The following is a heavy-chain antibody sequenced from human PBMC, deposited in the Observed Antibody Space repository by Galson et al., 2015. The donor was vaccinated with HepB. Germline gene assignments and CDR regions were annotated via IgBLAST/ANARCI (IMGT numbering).Heavy chain of an antibody. V-gene: IGHV3-43*01. CDR2: ISWDVSET. D-gene: IGHD3-10*01. J-gene: IGHJ6*02. CDR1: GFTFDDYG. Sequence: SLRLSCAASGFTFDDYGMHWVRQVPGKGLEWVSLISWDVSETHSAESVRGRFTISRDNSKKSLYLQMNSLRPEDTALYYCAKSLVGVSYGLDVWGQGTPVTVSS. CDR3: AKSLVGVSYGLDV.